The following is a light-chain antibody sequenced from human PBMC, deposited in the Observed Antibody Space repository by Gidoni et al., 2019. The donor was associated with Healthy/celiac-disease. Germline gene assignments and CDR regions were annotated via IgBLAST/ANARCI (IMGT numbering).Light chain of an antibody. CDR2: DAS. V-gene: IGKV3-11*01. CDR1: QSVSSY. Sequence: EIVLTQSPATLSLSPGESATLSCRASQSVSSYLDWYQQKPGQAPRLLIYDASNRATGIPARFSGSGSGTDFTLTISSLEPEDFAVYYCQQRSNWPPFTFGPGTKVDIK. J-gene: IGKJ3*01. CDR3: QQRSNWPPFT.